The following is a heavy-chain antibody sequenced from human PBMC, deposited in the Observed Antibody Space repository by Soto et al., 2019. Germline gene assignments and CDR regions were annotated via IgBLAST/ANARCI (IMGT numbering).Heavy chain of an antibody. J-gene: IGHJ4*02. CDR1: GFTFSSYS. CDR3: ASEATVTTDY. Sequence: GGSLRLSCAASGFTFSSYSMNRIRQAPGKGLEWVSSISSSSSYIYYADSVKGRFTISRDNAKNSLYLQMNSLRAEDTAVYYCASEATVTTDYWGQGTLVTVSS. D-gene: IGHD4-17*01. CDR2: ISSSSSYI. V-gene: IGHV3-21*01.